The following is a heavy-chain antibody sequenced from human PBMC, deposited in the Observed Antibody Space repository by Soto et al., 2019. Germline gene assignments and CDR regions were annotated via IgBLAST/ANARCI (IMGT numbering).Heavy chain of an antibody. D-gene: IGHD4-17*01. CDR1: GGSISSSSYY. J-gene: IGHJ4*02. CDR3: ARRKRSGYSDFHFDY. CDR2: IHYSGST. Sequence: QLQLQESGPGLVKPSETLSLTCTVSGGSISSSSYYWGWIRQPPGKGLEWIVSIHYSGSTYYNPSLKGRVTISVDTSKNQCSLKLSSVTAAVTAVYYCARRKRSGYSDFHFDYWGQGTLVTVSS. V-gene: IGHV4-39*01.